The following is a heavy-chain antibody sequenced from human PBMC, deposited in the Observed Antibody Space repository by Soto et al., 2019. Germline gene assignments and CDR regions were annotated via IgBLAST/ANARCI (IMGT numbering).Heavy chain of an antibody. D-gene: IGHD3-22*01. CDR1: GFTFSDHY. CDR2: IRNKANSYTT. Sequence: GSLRLSCAASGFTFSDHYMDWVRQAPGKVLEWVGRIRNKANSYTTEYAASVKGRLTVSGDDSRNSLYLQMNSLKIEDTAVYYCARSVRDSSGHSNFDYWGQGP. V-gene: IGHV3-72*01. J-gene: IGHJ4*02. CDR3: ARSVRDSSGHSNFDY.